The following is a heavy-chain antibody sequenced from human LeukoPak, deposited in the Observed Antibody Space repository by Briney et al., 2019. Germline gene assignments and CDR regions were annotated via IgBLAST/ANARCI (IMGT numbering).Heavy chain of an antibody. CDR2: ISHDGSNK. CDR1: GFTFSSYA. Sequence: GRSLRLSCAASGFTFSSYAMHWVRQAPGKGLEWVAVISHDGSNKYYADSVKGRFTISRDNSKNTLYLQMNSLRAEDTAVYYCARDRELLHWGQGTLVTVSS. V-gene: IGHV3-30-3*01. D-gene: IGHD3-10*01. CDR3: ARDRELLH. J-gene: IGHJ4*02.